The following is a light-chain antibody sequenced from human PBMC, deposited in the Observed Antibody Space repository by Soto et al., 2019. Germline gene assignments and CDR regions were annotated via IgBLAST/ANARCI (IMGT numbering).Light chain of an antibody. V-gene: IGKV1-27*01. J-gene: IGKJ1*01. CDR3: QQYHSYWT. Sequence: ILMTQSPSSLSAFVGDRVTITCRASQDIGNFLAWYQQKPGKVPKLLIYAASTLQSGVPSRFIGSGSGTEFTLTISSLQTDDFSTYYCQQYHSYWTFGQGTKVDI. CDR1: QDIGNF. CDR2: AAS.